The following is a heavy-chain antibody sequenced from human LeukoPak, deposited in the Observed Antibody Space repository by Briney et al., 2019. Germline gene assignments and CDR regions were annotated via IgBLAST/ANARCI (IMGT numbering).Heavy chain of an antibody. CDR1: GFTFDDYG. CDR2: INWNGGST. CDR3: AREYCSGGSCSYFGY. Sequence: SGGSLRLSCAASGFTFDDYGMSWVRQAPGKGLEWVSGINWNGGSTGYADSVKGRFTISRDNAKNSLYLQMNSLRAEDTALYYCAREYCSGGSCSYFGYWSQGTLVTVSS. D-gene: IGHD2-15*01. J-gene: IGHJ4*02. V-gene: IGHV3-20*04.